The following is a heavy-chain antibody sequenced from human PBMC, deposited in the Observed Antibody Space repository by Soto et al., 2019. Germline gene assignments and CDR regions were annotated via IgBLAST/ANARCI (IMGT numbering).Heavy chain of an antibody. V-gene: IGHV3-30-3*01. Sequence: QVQLVESGGGVVQPGRSLRLSCAASGFTFSNFPMHWVRQAPGKGLEWVAVISYGGINNYYADSVKGRFTISRDDSKNTVYLQMNGLRPEDTAVYFCARTTVVSGTPDFDYWGQGNLVTVSS. CDR3: ARTTVVSGTPDFDY. D-gene: IGHD4-4*01. J-gene: IGHJ4*02. CDR1: GFTFSNFP. CDR2: ISYGGINN.